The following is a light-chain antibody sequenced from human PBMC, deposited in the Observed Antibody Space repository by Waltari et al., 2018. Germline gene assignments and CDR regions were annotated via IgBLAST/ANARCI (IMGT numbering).Light chain of an antibody. CDR3: MQALQTPPT. Sequence: IQMTQSPSSLSASVGDRVTITCRASQSISSSLNWYQQIPGKAPKLLIYLGSNRASGVPDRFSGSGSGTDFTLKISRVEAEDVGVYYCMQALQTPPTFGQGTKVEI. V-gene: IGKV1-39*01. CDR2: LGS. J-gene: IGKJ1*01. CDR1: QSISSS.